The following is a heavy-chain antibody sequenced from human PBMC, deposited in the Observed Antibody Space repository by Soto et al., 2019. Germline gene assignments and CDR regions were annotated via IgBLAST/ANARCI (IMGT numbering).Heavy chain of an antibody. D-gene: IGHD3-16*01. V-gene: IGHV4-61*01. CDR2: IYYSGST. CDR3: KRGLITFDY. Sequence: SETLSLTCTVSGGSVSSGSYYWSWIRQPPGKGLEWIGYIYYSGSTNYNPSLKSRVTISVDTSKNQFSLKLSSVTAADTAVYYCKRGLITFDYWGQGTLVTVSS. CDR1: GGSVSSGSYY. J-gene: IGHJ4*02.